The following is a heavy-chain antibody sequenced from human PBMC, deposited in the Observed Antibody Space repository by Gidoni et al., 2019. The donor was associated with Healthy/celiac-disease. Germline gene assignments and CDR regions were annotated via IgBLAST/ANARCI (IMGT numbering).Heavy chain of an antibody. J-gene: IGHJ3*02. V-gene: IGHV3-23*04. CDR3: AKDHPPHYDSSGYYPDAFDI. Sequence: EVQLVESGGGLVQPGGSLRLSCAASGFTFSSSAMTWVRQAPGKGLEWVSAICGSGGSTYYADSVKGRFTISRDNSKNTLYLQMNSLRAEDTAVYYCAKDHPPHYDSSGYYPDAFDIWGQGTMVTVSS. CDR2: ICGSGGST. D-gene: IGHD3-22*01. CDR1: GFTFSSSA.